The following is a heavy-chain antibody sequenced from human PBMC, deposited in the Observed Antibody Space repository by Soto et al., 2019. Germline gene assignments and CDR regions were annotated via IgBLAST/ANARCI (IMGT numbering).Heavy chain of an antibody. CDR1: GGTFTNYA. Sequence: QVQLVQSGAEVKKPGSSPKVSCKASGGTFTNYAFSWVRQAPGQGLEWMGGIIPVFGTPDYAQKFQGRVTITADESTRTASMELSSLRSDDTAVYYCARERSVGYCITTTCPKPFYYYAMDVWGQGTTVTVSS. CDR3: ARERSVGYCITTTCPKPFYYYAMDV. V-gene: IGHV1-69*12. J-gene: IGHJ6*02. CDR2: IIPVFGTP. D-gene: IGHD2-2*01.